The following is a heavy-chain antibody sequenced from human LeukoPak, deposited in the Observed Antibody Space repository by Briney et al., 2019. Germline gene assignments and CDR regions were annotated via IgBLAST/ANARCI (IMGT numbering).Heavy chain of an antibody. V-gene: IGHV3-23*01. D-gene: IGHD6-13*01. CDR2: ISARGGST. J-gene: IGHJ5*02. CDR1: GFTFSSYS. CDR3: AKEGRAAAGRGNWFDP. Sequence: GGSLRLSCAASGFTFSSYSMNWVRQAPGKGLEWVSAISARGGSTYYADSVKGRFTISRDNSKNTLYLQLNSLRAEDTAVYYCAKEGRAAAGRGNWFDPWGQGTLVTVSS.